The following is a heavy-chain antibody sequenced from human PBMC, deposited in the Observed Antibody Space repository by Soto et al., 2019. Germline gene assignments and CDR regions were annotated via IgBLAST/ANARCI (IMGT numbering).Heavy chain of an antibody. CDR3: AGEKASTSLPTQYYCALDV. Sequence: VASVKVSCKSSGYTFINYYVHWVRQAPGQGLEWMGMINPSGGRTTYPQKFQGRVTMTRDTSTSTVYVERSSLRSDDTAVFYCAGEKASTSLPTQYYCALDVWGQGTTVTV. V-gene: IGHV1-46*01. CDR2: INPSGGRT. CDR1: GYTFINYY. J-gene: IGHJ6*02.